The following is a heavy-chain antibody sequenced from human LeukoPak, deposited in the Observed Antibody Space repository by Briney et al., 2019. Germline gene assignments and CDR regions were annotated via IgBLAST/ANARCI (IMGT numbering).Heavy chain of an antibody. J-gene: IGHJ5*02. Sequence: GGSLRLSCAASGFTFNDYYMSWIRQAPGKGLEWPSYINIGGTNTHYADSVKGRFTISRDNAKKSLYLEMNNLRAEDTAVYYRATDGAGFDTWGQGVLVTVSS. V-gene: IGHV3-11*01. CDR1: GFTFNDYY. CDR2: INIGGTNT. CDR3: ATDGAGFDT.